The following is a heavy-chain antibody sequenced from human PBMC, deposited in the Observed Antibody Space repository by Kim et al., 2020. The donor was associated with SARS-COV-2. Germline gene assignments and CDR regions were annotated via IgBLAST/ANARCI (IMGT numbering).Heavy chain of an antibody. CDR3: ARGLPTMIVVL. D-gene: IGHD3-22*01. J-gene: IGHJ4*02. V-gene: IGHV4-34*01. Sequence: PSLKRRGTISVDTSKHQFSLKLSSVTAADTAVYYCARGLPTMIVVLWGQGTLVTVSS.